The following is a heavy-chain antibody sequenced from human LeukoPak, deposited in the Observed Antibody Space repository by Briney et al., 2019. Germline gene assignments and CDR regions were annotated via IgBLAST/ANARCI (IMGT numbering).Heavy chain of an antibody. Sequence: GGSLRLSCAASGFTFSSYSMNWVRQAPGKGLEWVSSISSSSSYIYYADSVKGRFTISRDNAKNSLYLQMNSLRAEDTAVYYCARDFPSPYLGGVVIWAWFDPWGQGTLVTVSS. CDR3: ARDFPSPYLGGVVIWAWFDP. CDR2: ISSSSSYI. CDR1: GFTFSSYS. D-gene: IGHD3-3*01. J-gene: IGHJ5*02. V-gene: IGHV3-21*01.